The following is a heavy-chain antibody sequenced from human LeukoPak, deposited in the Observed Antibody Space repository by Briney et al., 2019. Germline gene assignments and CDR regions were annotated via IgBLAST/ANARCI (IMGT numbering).Heavy chain of an antibody. Sequence: SETLSLTCTLSGGSISTYYGSWIRQPPGKGLEWIGYIYHSGSTNYNPSLKSRVTISVDTSKNQFSLKLSSVTAADTAVYYCARGGGYASPIGYWGQGALVTVSS. CDR1: GGSISTYY. CDR2: IYHSGST. J-gene: IGHJ4*02. CDR3: ARGGGYASPIGY. V-gene: IGHV4-59*01. D-gene: IGHD5-12*01.